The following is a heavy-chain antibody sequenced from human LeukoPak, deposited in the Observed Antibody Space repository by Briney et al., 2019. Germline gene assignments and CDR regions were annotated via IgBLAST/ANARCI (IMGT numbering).Heavy chain of an antibody. CDR2: IKQDGSEK. D-gene: IGHD3-10*01. V-gene: IGHV3-7*05. CDR3: ARTGGSGKYTYNFDY. Sequence: GGSLRLSCAASGFTFSSYWMGWVRQAPGKGLEWMANIKQDGSEKNYVDSVKGRFTISKDNAENSLYLHMNSLRAEDTAVYYCARTGGSGKYTYNFDYWGQGILVTVSS. J-gene: IGHJ4*02. CDR1: GFTFSSYW.